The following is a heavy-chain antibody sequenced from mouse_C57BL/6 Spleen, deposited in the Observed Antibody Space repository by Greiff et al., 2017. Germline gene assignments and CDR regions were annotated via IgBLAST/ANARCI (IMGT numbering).Heavy chain of an antibody. V-gene: IGHV1-80*01. J-gene: IGHJ2*01. Sequence: VQLHQSGAELVKPGASVKISCKASGYAFSSYWMNWVKQRPGKGLEWIGQIYPGDGDTNYNGKFKGKATLTADKSSSTAYMQLSSLTSEDSAVYFCAREDYDYDERGGYWGQGTTRTVSS. CDR3: AREDYDYDERGGY. CDR1: GYAFSSYW. CDR2: IYPGDGDT. D-gene: IGHD2-4*01.